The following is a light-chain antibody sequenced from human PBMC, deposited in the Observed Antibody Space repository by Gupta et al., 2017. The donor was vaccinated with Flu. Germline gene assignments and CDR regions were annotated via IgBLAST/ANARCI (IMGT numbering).Light chain of an antibody. CDR1: QSVSSY. CDR3: QQRSNWPPLYT. J-gene: IGKJ2*01. V-gene: IGKV3-11*01. Sequence: TLSLSPGERATLSCRASQSVSSYLAWYQQKPGQAPRLLIYDASNRATGIPARFSDSGSGTDFTLTISSLEPEDFAVYYCQQRSNWPPLYTFGQGTKLEIK. CDR2: DAS.